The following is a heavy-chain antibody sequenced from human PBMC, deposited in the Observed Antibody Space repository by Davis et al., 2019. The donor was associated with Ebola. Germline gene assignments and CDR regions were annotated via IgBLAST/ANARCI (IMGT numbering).Heavy chain of an antibody. Sequence: GGSLRLSCAASGFTFSSYAMSWVRQAPGQGLEWVSAISGSGGSTYYADSVKGRFTISRDNSKNTLYLQMNSLRAEDTAVYYCAKGDTMIVVVKRFDYWGQGTLVTVSS. V-gene: IGHV3-23*01. CDR1: GFTFSSYA. CDR3: AKGDTMIVVVKRFDY. D-gene: IGHD3-22*01. CDR2: ISGSGGST. J-gene: IGHJ4*02.